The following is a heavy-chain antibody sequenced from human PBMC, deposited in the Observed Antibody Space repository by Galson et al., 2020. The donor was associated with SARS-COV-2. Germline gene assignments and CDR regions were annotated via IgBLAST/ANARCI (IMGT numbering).Heavy chain of an antibody. CDR1: GGSISSGTYY. J-gene: IGHJ1*01. V-gene: IGHV4-61*09. D-gene: IGHD3-16*01. Sequence: SETLSLTCTVSGGSISSGTYYWSWIRQPAGKGLEWIGHIYTSGSTNYNPSLKSRVTISVDTSKNQFSLKLSSVTAADTAVYYCARDRGGCYDASGRFFQHWGQGTLVTVSS. CDR3: ARDRGGCYDASGRFFQH. CDR2: IYTSGST.